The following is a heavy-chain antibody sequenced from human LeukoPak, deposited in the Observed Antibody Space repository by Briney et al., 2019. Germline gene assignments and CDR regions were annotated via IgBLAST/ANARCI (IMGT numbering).Heavy chain of an antibody. CDR3: ARVGVDTAMVGDKHYYYYYMDV. CDR1: GFTVSSKY. CDR2: IYSAGST. V-gene: IGHV3-53*01. D-gene: IGHD5-18*01. J-gene: IGHJ6*03. Sequence: GGSLRLSCAASGFTVSSKYMTWVRQAPGKGLEWVSLIYSAGSTYYADSVKGRFTISRDNSKNTVYLQMNSLRVEDTAVYYCARVGVDTAMVGDKHYYYYYMDVWGKGTTVTVSS.